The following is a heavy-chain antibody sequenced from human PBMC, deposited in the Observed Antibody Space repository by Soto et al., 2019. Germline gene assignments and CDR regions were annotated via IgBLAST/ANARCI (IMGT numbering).Heavy chain of an antibody. Sequence: EVQMVESGGGLVKPGGSLRLSCAASGFSFSNAWMSWVRQAPGKGLEWVGRIKTKAAGGTTDYAATVKGRFTISRDDSKNTVYLQMNSLKTEDTAVYYCTGGDIAGDFDYWGQGTLVTVSS. CDR3: TGGDIAGDFDY. CDR2: IKTKAAGGTT. J-gene: IGHJ4*02. CDR1: GFSFSNAW. D-gene: IGHD5-12*01. V-gene: IGHV3-15*01.